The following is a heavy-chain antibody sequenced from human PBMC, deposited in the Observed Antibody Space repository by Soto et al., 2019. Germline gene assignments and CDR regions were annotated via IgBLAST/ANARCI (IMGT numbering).Heavy chain of an antibody. CDR3: AKSLLREYYYYMDV. J-gene: IGHJ6*03. D-gene: IGHD2-15*01. CDR1: GFSLSTYW. Sequence: GGSLRLSCAASGFSLSTYWMSWVRQAPGRGLEWVATIRQDGGETHYVDYVKGRFSISRDNAKNSLYLQMNSLRAEDTALYYCAKSLLREYYYYMDVWGKGTTVTVSS. CDR2: IRQDGGET. V-gene: IGHV3-7*03.